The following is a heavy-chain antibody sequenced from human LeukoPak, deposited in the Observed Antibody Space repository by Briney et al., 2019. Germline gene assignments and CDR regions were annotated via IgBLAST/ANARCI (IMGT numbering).Heavy chain of an antibody. CDR2: INPSGGST. D-gene: IGHD3-3*01. CDR1: GYTFTSYY. V-gene: IGHV1-46*03. Sequence: GASVRVSCKASGYTFTSYYMHWVRQAPGQGLEWMGIINPSGGSTSYAQKFQGGVTMTRDTSTSTVYMELSSLRSEDTAVYYCARDGAYDFWSGYYSTFDYWGQGTLVTVSS. CDR3: ARDGAYDFWSGYYSTFDY. J-gene: IGHJ4*02.